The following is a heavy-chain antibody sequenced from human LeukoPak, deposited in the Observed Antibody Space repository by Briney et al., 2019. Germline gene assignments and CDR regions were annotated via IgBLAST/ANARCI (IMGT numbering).Heavy chain of an antibody. V-gene: IGHV1-69*02. CDR1: GGTFSSYT. D-gene: IGHD6-19*01. J-gene: IGHJ4*02. CDR2: IIPILGIA. Sequence: SVKVSCKASGGTFSSYTISWVRQAPGQGLEWMGRIIPILGIANYAQKFQGRVTITADKSTSTAYMELSSLRSEDTAVYYCARHTHSSGWVFDYWGQGTLVTVSS. CDR3: ARHTHSSGWVFDY.